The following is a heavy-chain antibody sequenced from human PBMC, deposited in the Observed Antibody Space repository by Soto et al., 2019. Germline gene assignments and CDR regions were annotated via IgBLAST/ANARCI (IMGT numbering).Heavy chain of an antibody. CDR3: ARDGGASDYIWFDL. J-gene: IGHJ5*02. D-gene: IGHD2-21*01. CDR1: GNPINGYY. Sequence: PSETLSLTCTVSGNPINGYYWSWIRQPPGKGLEWIGYIYDSGNTNYNPSLKSRVTISVDTSRNQFSLKLTSVTASDTVVYYCARDGGASDYIWFDLWGQGTLVTVSS. V-gene: IGHV4-59*01. CDR2: IYDSGNT.